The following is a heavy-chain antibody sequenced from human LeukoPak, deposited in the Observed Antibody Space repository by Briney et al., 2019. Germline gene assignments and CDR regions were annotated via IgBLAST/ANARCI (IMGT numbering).Heavy chain of an antibody. CDR2: IYYSGST. V-gene: IGHV4-59*01. J-gene: IGHJ3*02. D-gene: IGHD2-15*01. CDR3: ARGPQYCSDGSCYSYAFDI. Sequence: SETLSLTRTVSGGSISTSYWSWIRQPPGKGLEWIGYIYYSGSTNYNPSLKSRVTLSVDTSKNQFSLKLSSVTAADTAVYYCARGPQYCSDGSCYSYAFDIWGQGKIVSVSS. CDR1: GGSISTSY.